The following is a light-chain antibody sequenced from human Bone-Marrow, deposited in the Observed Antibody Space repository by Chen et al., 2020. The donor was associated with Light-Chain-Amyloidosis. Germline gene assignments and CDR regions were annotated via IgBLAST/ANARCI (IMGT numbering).Light chain of an antibody. CDR3: SSYTITNTLV. V-gene: IGLV2-14*01. J-gene: IGLJ1*01. CDR2: EVT. CDR1: SSDVGGDNH. Sequence: SALTPPASVSWSPVQSVTLSFTGTSSDVGGDNHVSWYQQHPDKAPKLMIYEVTNRPSWVPDRFSGSKSDNTASLTISGLQTEDEADYFCSSYTITNTLVFGSGTRVTVL.